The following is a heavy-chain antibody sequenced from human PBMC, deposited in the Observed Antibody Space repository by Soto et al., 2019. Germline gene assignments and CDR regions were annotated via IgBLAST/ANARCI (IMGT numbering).Heavy chain of an antibody. V-gene: IGHV3-33*01. J-gene: IGHJ4*02. CDR3: ARDEDIVVVPAAPQFDY. CDR2: IWYDGSNK. CDR1: GFTFSSYG. Sequence: GGSLRLSCAASGFTFSSYGMHWVRQAPGKGLEWVAVIWYDGSNKYYADSVKGRFTISRDNSKNTLYLQMNSLRAEDTAVYYCARDEDIVVVPAAPQFDYWGQGTLVTVSS. D-gene: IGHD2-2*01.